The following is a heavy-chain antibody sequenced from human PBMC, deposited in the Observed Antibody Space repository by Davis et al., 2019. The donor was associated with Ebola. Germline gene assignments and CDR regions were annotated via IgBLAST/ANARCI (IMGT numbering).Heavy chain of an antibody. J-gene: IGHJ4*02. CDR2: ISYDGSNK. D-gene: IGHD5-12*01. CDR1: GFTFSSYG. Sequence: GGSLRLSCAASGFTFSSYGMHWVRQAPGKGLEWVAVISYDGSNKYYADSVKGRFTISRHSSENTVFLQMNSLRPDDTAVYYCARDPPQSGGYVWGQGTLVTVSS. V-gene: IGHV3-30*03. CDR3: ARDPPQSGGYV.